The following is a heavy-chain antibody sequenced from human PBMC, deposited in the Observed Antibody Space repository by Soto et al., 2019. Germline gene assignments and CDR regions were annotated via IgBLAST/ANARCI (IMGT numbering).Heavy chain of an antibody. CDR3: TRMHILTGPH. Sequence: GGSLRLSCGAFGITFSNAWMNWVRQAPGKGLEWVGRIKSKTDGGTTDYAAPVKGRFTISRDDSKNTLYLQMNSLKTEDTAVYYCTRMHILTGPHWGQGTLVTVSS. D-gene: IGHD3-9*01. CDR1: GITFSNAW. J-gene: IGHJ4*02. CDR2: IKSKTDGGTT. V-gene: IGHV3-15*07.